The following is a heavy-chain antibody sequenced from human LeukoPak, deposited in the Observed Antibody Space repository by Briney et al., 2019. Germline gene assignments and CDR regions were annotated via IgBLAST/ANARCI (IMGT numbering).Heavy chain of an antibody. Sequence: PGGSLRLSCAASGFTFSNAWMSWVRQAPGKGLEWVSAISGSGGSTYYADSVKGRFTISRDNSKNTLYLQMNSLRAEDTAVYYCAKDEGQLWLRGGDYWGQGTLVTVSS. V-gene: IGHV3-23*01. CDR2: ISGSGGST. D-gene: IGHD5-18*01. J-gene: IGHJ4*02. CDR1: GFTFSNAW. CDR3: AKDEGQLWLRGGDY.